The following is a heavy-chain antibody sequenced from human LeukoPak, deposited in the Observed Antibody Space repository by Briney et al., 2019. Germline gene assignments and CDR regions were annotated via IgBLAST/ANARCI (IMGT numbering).Heavy chain of an antibody. Sequence: PSETLSLTCAVYGGSFSGYYWSWIRQPPGKGLEWIGEINHSGSTNYNPSLKSRVTISVDTSKNQFSLKLSSVTAADTAMYYCARVVEVAARPHFDYWGQGTLVTVSS. CDR2: INHSGST. J-gene: IGHJ4*02. V-gene: IGHV4-34*01. CDR1: GGSFSGYY. CDR3: ARVVEVAARPHFDY. D-gene: IGHD6-6*01.